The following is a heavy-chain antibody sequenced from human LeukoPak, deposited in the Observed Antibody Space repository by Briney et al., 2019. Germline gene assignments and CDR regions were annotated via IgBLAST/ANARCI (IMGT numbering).Heavy chain of an antibody. CDR1: GFTFSNYA. D-gene: IGHD1-26*01. CDR2: ISYDGSNK. J-gene: IGHJ4*02. Sequence: GGSLRLSCAASGFTFSNYAMHWVRQAPGKGLEWVAVISYDGSNKYYADSVKCRFTISRDNSKNTLYLQMNSLRAEDTAVYYCARGGTYSHLHFDYWGQGTLVTVSS. CDR3: ARGGTYSHLHFDY. V-gene: IGHV3-30-3*01.